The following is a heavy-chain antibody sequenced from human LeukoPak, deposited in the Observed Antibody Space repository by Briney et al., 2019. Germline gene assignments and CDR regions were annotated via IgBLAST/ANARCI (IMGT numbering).Heavy chain of an antibody. CDR1: GYTFTSLD. Sequence: ASVKVSCKASGYTFTSLDINWVRQAPGQGLEWMGWMNPNWGYTGYAQKFQARVTMTRDTSIDTAYMELSSLRSEDTAVYYCARDPDEFPDDYWGQGTLVTVSS. D-gene: IGHD1-14*01. CDR3: ARDPDEFPDDY. V-gene: IGHV1-8*01. CDR2: MNPNWGYT. J-gene: IGHJ4*02.